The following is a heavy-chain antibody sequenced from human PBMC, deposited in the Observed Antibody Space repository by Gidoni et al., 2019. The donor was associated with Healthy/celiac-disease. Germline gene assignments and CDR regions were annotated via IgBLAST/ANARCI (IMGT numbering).Heavy chain of an antibody. V-gene: IGHV1-69*01. CDR3: ARGTGPNYDILTGYHNWFDP. D-gene: IGHD3-9*01. J-gene: IGHJ5*02. CDR1: GGTFSSYA. Sequence: QVQLVQSGAEVKKPGSSVKVSCKASGGTFSSYAISWVRQAPGQGLEWMGGIIPIFGTANYAQKFQGRVTITADESTSTAYMELSSLRSEDTAVYYCARGTGPNYDILTGYHNWFDPWGQGTLVTVSS. CDR2: IIPIFGTA.